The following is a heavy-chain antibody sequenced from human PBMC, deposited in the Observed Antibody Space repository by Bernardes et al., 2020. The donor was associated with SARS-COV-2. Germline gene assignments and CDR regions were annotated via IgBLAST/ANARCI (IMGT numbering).Heavy chain of an antibody. V-gene: IGHV3-33*01. Sequence: GGSLRLSCAASGFTFSSYGMHWVRQAPGKGLEWVAVIWYDGSNKYYADSVKGRFTISRDNSKNTLYLQMNSLRAEDTAVYYCARDPGIAAAGKNFPWGQGTLVTVSS. D-gene: IGHD6-13*01. J-gene: IGHJ5*02. CDR3: ARDPGIAAAGKNFP. CDR1: GFTFSSYG. CDR2: IWYDGSNK.